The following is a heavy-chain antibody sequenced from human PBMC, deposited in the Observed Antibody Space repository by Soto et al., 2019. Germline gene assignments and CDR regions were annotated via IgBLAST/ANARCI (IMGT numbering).Heavy chain of an antibody. D-gene: IGHD6-13*01. J-gene: IGHJ4*02. CDR3: ARCIAALGPIDY. CDR2: IYHSGST. CDR1: GGSISSSNW. V-gene: IGHV4-4*02. Sequence: SETLSLTCAVSGGSISSSNWWSWVRQPPGKGLEWIGEIYHSGSTNYNPSLKSRITITVDKSKNQYTLKLSSVTAADTAVYYCARCIAALGPIDYWGQGTLVTVSS.